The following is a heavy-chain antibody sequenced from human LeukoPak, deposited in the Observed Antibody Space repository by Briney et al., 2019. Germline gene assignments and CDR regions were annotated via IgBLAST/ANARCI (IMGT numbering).Heavy chain of an antibody. V-gene: IGHV3-53*01. D-gene: IGHD4-17*01. CDR2: IYSGGST. CDR3: GRDLSYGYGDYN. J-gene: IGHJ4*02. Sequence: GGSLRLSCAASGFTVSSNYMSWVRQAPGKGLEWVSVIYSGGSTYYPESVKGRFTISRDNSKNTLYLQMNSLRAEDRAVYYCGRDLSYGYGDYNWGEGTLVTVSS. CDR1: GFTVSSNY.